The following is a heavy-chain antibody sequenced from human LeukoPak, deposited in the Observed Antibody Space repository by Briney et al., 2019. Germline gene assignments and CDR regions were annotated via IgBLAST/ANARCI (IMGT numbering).Heavy chain of an antibody. J-gene: IGHJ6*02. CDR2: TYYRSKWYT. D-gene: IGHD2-15*01. V-gene: IGHV6-1*01. CDR3: ARAVGFDNGMDV. CDR1: GDSVSSNRAA. Sequence: SQTLSLTCAISGDSVSSNRAAWNWIRQSPSRGLEWRGRTYYRSKWYTEYTLSVKSRISIKPDTSKNQFSLQLNSVTPEDTAVYYCARAVGFDNGMDVWGQGTTVTVSS.